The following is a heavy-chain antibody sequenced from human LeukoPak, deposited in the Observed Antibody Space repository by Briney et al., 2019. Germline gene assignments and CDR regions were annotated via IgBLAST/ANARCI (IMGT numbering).Heavy chain of an antibody. Sequence: ASVKVSCKASGYTFTNYDINWVRQATGHGLEWMGWINPNSGGTNYAQKFQGRVTMTRDTSISTAYMELSRLRSDDTAVYYCASPSTSTYYDILTYDAFDIWGQGTMVTVSS. V-gene: IGHV1-2*02. CDR1: GYTFTNYD. J-gene: IGHJ3*02. CDR2: INPNSGGT. D-gene: IGHD3-9*01. CDR3: ASPSTSTYYDILTYDAFDI.